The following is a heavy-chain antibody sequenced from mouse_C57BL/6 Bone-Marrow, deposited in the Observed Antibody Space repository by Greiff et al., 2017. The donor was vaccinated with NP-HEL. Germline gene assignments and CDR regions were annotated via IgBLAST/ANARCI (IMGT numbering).Heavy chain of an antibody. J-gene: IGHJ3*01. CDR3: ARSGSSLAWFAY. D-gene: IGHD1-1*01. CDR2: IYPGDGDT. V-gene: IGHV1-80*01. Sequence: QVQLKESGAELVKPGASVKISCKASGYAFSSYWMNWVKQRPGKGLEWIGQIYPGDGDTNYNGKFKGKATLTADKSSSTAYMQLSSLTSEDSAVYFCARSGSSLAWFAYWAKGLWSLSLQ. CDR1: GYAFSSYW.